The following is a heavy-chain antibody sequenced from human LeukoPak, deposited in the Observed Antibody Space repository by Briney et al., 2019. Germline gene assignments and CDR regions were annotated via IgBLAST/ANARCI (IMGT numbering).Heavy chain of an antibody. CDR2: IGTAGDT. V-gene: IGHV3-13*01. CDR3: ARVAKERVGGVYYFDY. Sequence: GGSLRLSCAASGFTFSDYDMHWVRQATGKGLEWVSAIGTAGDTYYTGSVKGRFTISRENAKNSLYLQMNSLRAGDTAVYYCARVAKERVGGVYYFDYWGQGAPVTVSS. CDR1: GFTFSDYD. J-gene: IGHJ4*02. D-gene: IGHD1-1*01.